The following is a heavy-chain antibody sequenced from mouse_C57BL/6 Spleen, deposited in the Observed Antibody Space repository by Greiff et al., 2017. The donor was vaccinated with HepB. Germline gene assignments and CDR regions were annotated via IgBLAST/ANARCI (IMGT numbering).Heavy chain of an antibody. CDR1: GYTFTNYW. CDR2: IYPGGGYT. V-gene: IGHV1-63*01. CDR3: ARRGQRGYFDV. J-gene: IGHJ1*03. D-gene: IGHD6-1*01. Sequence: QVQLQQSGAELVRPGTSVKMSCKASGYTFTNYWIGWAKQRPGHGLAWIGDIYPGGGYTNYNEKFKGKATLTADKSSSTAYMQFSSLTSEDSAIYYCARRGQRGYFDVWGTGTTVTVSS.